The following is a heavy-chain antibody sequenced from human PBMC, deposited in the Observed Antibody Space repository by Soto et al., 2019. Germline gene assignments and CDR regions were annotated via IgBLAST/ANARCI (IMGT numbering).Heavy chain of an antibody. V-gene: IGHV3-64D*06. CDR3: VKGEYYYDSSGYYPFDY. D-gene: IGHD3-22*01. Sequence: PGGSLRLSCSACGFTVSSYAMHWVRQAPGKGLEYVSSISTNGGSTHYADSVKGRFTISRDNSKNTQYLQMSSLRADDTAVYYCVKGEYYYDSSGYYPFDYWGQGTLVTVSS. CDR2: ISTNGGST. J-gene: IGHJ4*02. CDR1: GFTVSSYA.